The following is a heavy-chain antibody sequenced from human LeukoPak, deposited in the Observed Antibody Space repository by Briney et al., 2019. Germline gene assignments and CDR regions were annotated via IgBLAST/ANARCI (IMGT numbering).Heavy chain of an antibody. CDR1: GFTFSSYG. CDR3: AKDSHSGSQRVLNWFDP. J-gene: IGHJ5*02. V-gene: IGHV3-30*02. D-gene: IGHD1-26*01. Sequence: GGSLRLSCAASGFTFSSYGMHWVRQAPGKGLEWVAFIRYDGSNKYYADSVKGRFTISRDNSKNTLYLQMNSLRAEDTAVYYCAKDSHSGSQRVLNWFDPWGQGTLVTVSS. CDR2: IRYDGSNK.